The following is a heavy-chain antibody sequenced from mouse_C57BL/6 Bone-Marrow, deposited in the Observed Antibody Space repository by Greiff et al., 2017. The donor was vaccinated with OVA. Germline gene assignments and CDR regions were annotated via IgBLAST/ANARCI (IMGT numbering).Heavy chain of an antibody. CDR1: GFSLTSYG. CDR3: ARNRGLRRGYYFDY. D-gene: IGHD2-2*01. CDR2: IWSGGST. V-gene: IGHV2-2*01. Sequence: VQRVESGPGLVQPSQSLSITCTVSGFSLTSYGVHWVRQSPGKGLEWLGVIWSGGSTDYNAAFISRLSISKDNSKSQVFFKMNSLQADDTAIYYCARNRGLRRGYYFDYWGQGTTLTVSS. J-gene: IGHJ2*01.